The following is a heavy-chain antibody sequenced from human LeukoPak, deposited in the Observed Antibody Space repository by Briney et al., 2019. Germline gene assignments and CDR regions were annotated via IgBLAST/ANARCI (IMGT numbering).Heavy chain of an antibody. CDR3: ARGSYYYGSGSSYPWEYFDY. CDR2: IIPIFGTT. CDR1: GGTFSSYA. J-gene: IGHJ4*02. Sequence: SVTVSFKASGGTFSSYAISWVRQAPGQGLEWMGGIIPIFGTTDYAQKFQGRVTITANKSTSTAYMELSSLRSEDTAVYYCARGSYYYGSGSSYPWEYFDYWGQGTLVTVSS. D-gene: IGHD3-10*01. V-gene: IGHV1-69*06.